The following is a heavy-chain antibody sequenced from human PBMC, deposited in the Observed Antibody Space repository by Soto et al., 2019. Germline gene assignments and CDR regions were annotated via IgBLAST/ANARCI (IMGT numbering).Heavy chain of an antibody. CDR3: ARWGIAVDGRGAFDI. Sequence: QVQLQESGPGLVKPSETLSLTCTVSGGSISSYYWSWIRQPPGKGLEWIGYIYYSGSTNYNPSLTSRVTISVDTAKNQFSLKLSSVTAADTAVYYCARWGIAVDGRGAFDIWGQGTMVTVSS. D-gene: IGHD6-19*01. CDR1: GGSISSYY. J-gene: IGHJ3*02. V-gene: IGHV4-59*01. CDR2: IYYSGST.